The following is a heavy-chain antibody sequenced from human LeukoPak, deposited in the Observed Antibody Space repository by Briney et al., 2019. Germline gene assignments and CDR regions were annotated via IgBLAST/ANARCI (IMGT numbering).Heavy chain of an antibody. CDR3: ATVPGYSSSWYDDAFDI. CDR1: GYTLTELS. Sequence: ASVKLSCKVSGYTLTELSMHWVRQAPGKGLEWMGGFDPEDGETIYAQKFQGRVTMTEDTSTDTAYMELSSLRSEDTAVYYCATVPGYSSSWYDDAFDIWGQGTMVTVSS. D-gene: IGHD6-13*01. J-gene: IGHJ3*02. V-gene: IGHV1-24*01. CDR2: FDPEDGET.